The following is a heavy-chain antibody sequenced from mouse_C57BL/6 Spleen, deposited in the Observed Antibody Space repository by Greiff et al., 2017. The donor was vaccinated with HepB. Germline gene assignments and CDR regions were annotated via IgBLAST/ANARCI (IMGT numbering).Heavy chain of an antibody. CDR2: IYPRSGNT. D-gene: IGHD1-1*01. J-gene: IGHJ4*01. CDR1: GYTFTSYG. V-gene: IGHV1-81*01. CDR3: ARRGDDDSSSYAMDY. Sequence: QVQLKQSGAELARPGASVKLSCKASGYTFTSYGISWVKQRTGQGLEWIGEIYPRSGNTYYNEKFKGKATLTADKSSSTAYMELRSLISEDSAVYFGARRGDDDSSSYAMDYWGQGTSVTVSS.